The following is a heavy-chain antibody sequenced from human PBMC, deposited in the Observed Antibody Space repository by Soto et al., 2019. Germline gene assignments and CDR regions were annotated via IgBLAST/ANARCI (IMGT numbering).Heavy chain of an antibody. Sequence: SETLSLTCAVYGGSFSGYYWSWIRQPPGKGLEWIGEINHSGSTNYNPSLKSRVTISVDTSKNQFSLKLSSVTAADTAVYYCAGTVTPTWFAGAHFDYWGQGALVTVSS. CDR3: AGTVTPTWFAGAHFDY. CDR1: GGSFSGYY. J-gene: IGHJ4*02. V-gene: IGHV4-34*01. D-gene: IGHD3-10*01. CDR2: INHSGST.